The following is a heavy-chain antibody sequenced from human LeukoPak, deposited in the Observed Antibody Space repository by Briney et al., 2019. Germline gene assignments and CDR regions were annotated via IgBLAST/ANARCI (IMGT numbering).Heavy chain of an antibody. CDR2: IHYSGST. Sequence: SETLSLTCTVSGGSISSYYWSWIRQPPGKGLEWIGYIHYSGSTNYNPSLKSRVTISVDTSNQFSLKLSSVTAADTAVYYCARYHFRSGDHDAFDIWGHGTMVTVSS. V-gene: IGHV4-59*08. CDR1: GGSISSYY. J-gene: IGHJ3*02. D-gene: IGHD3-3*01. CDR3: ARYHFRSGDHDAFDI.